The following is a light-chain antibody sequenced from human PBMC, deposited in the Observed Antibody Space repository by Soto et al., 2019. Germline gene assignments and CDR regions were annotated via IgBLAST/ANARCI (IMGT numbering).Light chain of an antibody. CDR1: QGIRSS. J-gene: IGKJ4*01. Sequence: DIQMTQSRSSVSASVGDRVTITCLASQGIRSSLAWYQQNPEKAPKLLIYAAPRLQSGVPPSFSGSGSATDFSLTISTLQPEDFATYYCQQANSFSSTFGGGTKVEIK. CDR3: QQANSFSST. V-gene: IGKV1-12*02. CDR2: AAP.